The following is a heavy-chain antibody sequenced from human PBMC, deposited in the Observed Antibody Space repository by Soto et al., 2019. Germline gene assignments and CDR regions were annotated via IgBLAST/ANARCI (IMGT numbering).Heavy chain of an antibody. CDR2: ISGSGGST. J-gene: IGHJ6*02. CDR3: AKDHGMDV. Sequence: GGTLRLSCVASGFTFSDYAMAWVRQSPGKGLEWVSSISGSGGSTYYADSVKGRFTISRDNSKNTVFLQMNSLRAEDTAVYYCAKDHGMDVWGQGATVTVSS. V-gene: IGHV3-23*01. CDR1: GFTFSDYA.